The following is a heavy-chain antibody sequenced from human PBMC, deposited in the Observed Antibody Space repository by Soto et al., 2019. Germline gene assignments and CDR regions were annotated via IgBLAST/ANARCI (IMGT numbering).Heavy chain of an antibody. CDR3: AKDCCKYSSGWYGDYYYYMDV. J-gene: IGHJ6*03. V-gene: IGHV3-23*01. Sequence: PGGSLRLSCAASGFTFSSYAMSWVRQAPGKGLEWVSAISGSGGSTYYADSVKGRFTISRDNSKNTLYLQMNSLRAEDTAVYYCAKDCCKYSSGWYGDYYYYMDVWGKGTTVTVSS. D-gene: IGHD6-19*01. CDR1: GFTFSSYA. CDR2: ISGSGGST.